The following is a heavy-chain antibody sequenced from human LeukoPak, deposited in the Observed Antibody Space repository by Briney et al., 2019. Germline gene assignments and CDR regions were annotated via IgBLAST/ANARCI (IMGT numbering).Heavy chain of an antibody. V-gene: IGHV1-8*03. CDR2: MNPNSGNT. J-gene: IGHJ4*02. CDR1: GYTFTSYD. Sequence: ASVKVSCKASGYTFTSYDINWVRQATGQGLEWMGWMNPNSGNTGYAQKFQGRVTITRNTSISTDYMELSSLRSEDTAVYYCARTSRSITIFGVVISFDYWGQGTLVTVSS. D-gene: IGHD3-3*01. CDR3: ARTSRSITIFGVVISFDY.